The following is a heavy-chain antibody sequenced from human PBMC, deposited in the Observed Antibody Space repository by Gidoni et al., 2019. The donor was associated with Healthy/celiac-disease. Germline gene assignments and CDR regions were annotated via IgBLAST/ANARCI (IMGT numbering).Heavy chain of an antibody. CDR2: IYHSGST. CDR1: GGSISSGGYS. J-gene: IGHJ6*02. CDR3: ASTSMVRGVRYYGMDV. D-gene: IGHD3-10*01. Sequence: QLQLQESGSGLVKPSQTLSLTCAVSGGSISSGGYSWSWIRQPPGKGLEWIGYIYHSGSTYYNPSLKSRVTISVDRSKNQFSLKLSSVTAADTAVYYCASTSMVRGVRYYGMDVWGQGTTVTVSS. V-gene: IGHV4-30-2*01.